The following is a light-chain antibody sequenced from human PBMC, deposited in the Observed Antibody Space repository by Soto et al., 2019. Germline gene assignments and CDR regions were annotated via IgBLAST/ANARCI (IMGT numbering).Light chain of an antibody. V-gene: IGKV1-39*01. J-gene: IGKJ1*01. CDR3: QQSYRTPRA. CDR1: QYVDTY. CDR2: GAS. Sequence: DIQMTQSPSALSESVGDRVTITCRASQYVDTYLNWYQQKPGKAPKLLIYGASSLQSGVPSRFSGFGSGTDFTLTISSLQPEDSATYYCQQSYRTPRAFGQGIKVEVK.